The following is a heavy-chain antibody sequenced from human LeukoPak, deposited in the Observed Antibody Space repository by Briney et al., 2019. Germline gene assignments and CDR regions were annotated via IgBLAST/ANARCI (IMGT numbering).Heavy chain of an antibody. CDR1: GFTFSNYA. Sequence: PGGSLRLSCAASGFTFSNYALTWVRQAPGKGLEWVSAINGSGEVTYYADSVKGRFTISRDNSKNTLSLQVNSLRAEDTALYYCAKGGYYDSGGYLYYFDYWGQGTLVTVSS. V-gene: IGHV3-23*01. D-gene: IGHD3-22*01. J-gene: IGHJ4*02. CDR3: AKGGYYDSGGYLYYFDY. CDR2: INGSGEVT.